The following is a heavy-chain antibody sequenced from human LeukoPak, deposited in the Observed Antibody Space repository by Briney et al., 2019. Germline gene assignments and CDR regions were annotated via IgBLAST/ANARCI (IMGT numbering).Heavy chain of an antibody. Sequence: ASVKLSCKASGYTFNTFDINWLRPATGQGPEWMGWVNPYNDKTVYAPKFQGRVSISSNNSINTAYMEFSGLKSDDTAVYYCARGRRLRGVTSRPIYYYYYMDVWGGGTTVTVSS. CDR1: GYTFNTFD. CDR3: ARGRRLRGVTSRPIYYYYYMDV. J-gene: IGHJ6*03. CDR2: VNPYNDKT. D-gene: IGHD3-10*01. V-gene: IGHV1-8*03.